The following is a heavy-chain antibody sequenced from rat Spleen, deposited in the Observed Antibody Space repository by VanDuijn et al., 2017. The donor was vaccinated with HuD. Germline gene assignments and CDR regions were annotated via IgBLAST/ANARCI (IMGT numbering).Heavy chain of an antibody. J-gene: IGHJ2*01. CDR2: IWNTGGT. CDR3: ASGIVAFDY. CDR1: GFSLTSYN. D-gene: IGHD1-8*01. V-gene: IGHV2-41*01. Sequence: VQLKESGPGLVLPSQTLSLTCTVAGFSLTSYNVHWVRQPPGKDLEWMGVIWNTGGTQYNSALKSRLSISRDTSKSQVFLKMDNLQPEDTAMYFCASGIVAFDYWGQGVMVTVSS.